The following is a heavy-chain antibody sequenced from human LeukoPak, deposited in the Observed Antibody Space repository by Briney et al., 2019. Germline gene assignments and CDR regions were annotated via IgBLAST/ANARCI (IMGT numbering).Heavy chain of an antibody. V-gene: IGHV4-39*01. Sequence: SETLSLTCTVSGGSISSSSYYWGWIRQPPGKGLEWIGSIYYSGSTYYNPSLKSRVTISVDTSKNQFSLKLSSVTAADTAVYYCARHNYITMGFDYWGQGTLVTVSS. CDR3: ARHNYITMGFDY. D-gene: IGHD3-10*01. CDR2: IYYSGST. J-gene: IGHJ4*02. CDR1: GGSISSSSYY.